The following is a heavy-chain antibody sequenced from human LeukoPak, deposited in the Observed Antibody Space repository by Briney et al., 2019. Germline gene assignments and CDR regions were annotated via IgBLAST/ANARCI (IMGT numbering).Heavy chain of an antibody. Sequence: SETLSLTCAVYGGSFSGYYWGWIRQPPGKGLEWIGEINHSGSTNYNPSLKSRVTISVDTSKNQFSLKLSSVTAADTAVYYCARHRSPHNYAFDYWGQGTLVTVSS. CDR2: INHSGST. J-gene: IGHJ4*02. V-gene: IGHV4-34*01. D-gene: IGHD1-1*01. CDR3: ARHRSPHNYAFDY. CDR1: GGSFSGYY.